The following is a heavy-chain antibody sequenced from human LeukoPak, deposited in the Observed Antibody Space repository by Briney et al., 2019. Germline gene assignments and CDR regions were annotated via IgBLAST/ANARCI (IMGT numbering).Heavy chain of an antibody. Sequence: ASVKVSCKASGGTFSSYAISWVRQAPGQGLEWMGIINPSGGSTSYAQKFQGRVTMTRDTSTSTVYMELSNLRSEDTAVYYCARVCSGGSCLDYWGQGTLVTVYS. D-gene: IGHD2-15*01. J-gene: IGHJ4*02. CDR2: INPSGGST. CDR3: ARVCSGGSCLDY. CDR1: GGTFSSYA. V-gene: IGHV1-46*01.